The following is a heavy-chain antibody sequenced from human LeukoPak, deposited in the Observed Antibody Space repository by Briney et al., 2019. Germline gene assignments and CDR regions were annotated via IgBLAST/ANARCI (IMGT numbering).Heavy chain of an antibody. CDR2: ISAYSGDT. J-gene: IGHJ5*02. CDR1: GYTFTSYG. Sequence: GASVKVSFKAPGYTFTSYGISWVRQAPGQGLEWMGWISAYSGDTNYAQKFQGRVTITADESTSTAYMELSSLRSEDTAVYYCASASGDFWSGAPYNWFDPWGQGTLVTVSS. CDR3: ASASGDFWSGAPYNWFDP. V-gene: IGHV1-18*01. D-gene: IGHD3-3*01.